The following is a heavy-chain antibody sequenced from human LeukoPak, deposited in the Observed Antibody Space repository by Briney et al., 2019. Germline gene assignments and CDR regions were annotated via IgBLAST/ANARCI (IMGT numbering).Heavy chain of an antibody. CDR2: IYHSGST. J-gene: IGHJ5*02. CDR3: ARGPYDLLTGYNRGWFDP. V-gene: IGHV4-4*02. D-gene: IGHD3-9*01. Sequence: PSGTLSLTCAVSGGSISSSNWWSWVRQPPGKGLEWIGEIYHSGSTNYNPSLKSRVTISVDKSKNQFSLKLSSVTAADTAVYYCARGPYDLLTGYNRGWFDPWGQGTLVTVSS. CDR1: GGSISSSNW.